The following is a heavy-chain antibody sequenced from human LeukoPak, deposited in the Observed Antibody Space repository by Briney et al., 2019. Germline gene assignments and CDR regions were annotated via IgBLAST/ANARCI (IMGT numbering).Heavy chain of an antibody. CDR3: ARESDDILTGSAYYYYGMDV. Sequence: SVKVSCKASGGTFSGYAISWVRQAPGQGLEWMGGIIPIFGTANYAQKFQGRVTITADESTSTAYMELSSLRSEDTAVYYCARESDDILTGSAYYYYGMDVWGQGTTVTVSS. D-gene: IGHD3-9*01. CDR2: IIPIFGTA. CDR1: GGTFSGYA. V-gene: IGHV1-69*13. J-gene: IGHJ6*02.